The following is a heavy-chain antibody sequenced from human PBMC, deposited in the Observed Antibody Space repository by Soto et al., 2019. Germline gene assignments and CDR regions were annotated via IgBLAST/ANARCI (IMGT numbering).Heavy chain of an antibody. V-gene: IGHV3-23*01. CDR1: GFTFNNYA. Sequence: EVQLLESGGGLVQPGGSLRLSCAASGFTFNNYAMTWVRQAPGKGLEWVSAISGGGDTTSYADSVKGRFTVSRAGSKNTLYLQMSSLRAEYTALYYCAKGRGGSGSLTPRVDCCSQGTRVTFSS. D-gene: IGHD3-10*01. J-gene: IGHJ4*02. CDR2: ISGGGDTT. CDR3: AKGRGGSGSLTPRVDC.